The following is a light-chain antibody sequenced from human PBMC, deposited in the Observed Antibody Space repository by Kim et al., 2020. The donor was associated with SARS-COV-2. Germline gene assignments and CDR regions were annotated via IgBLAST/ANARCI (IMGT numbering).Light chain of an antibody. CDR3: QQLNSYRT. J-gene: IGKJ1*01. CDR2: AAS. V-gene: IGKV1-9*01. Sequence: IQLTQSPSSLPASVGDRVTITCRASQGISSYLAWYQQKPGKAPKLLIYAASTLESGVPSRFSGSGSWTDFTLTISSLQPEDFATYYCQQLNSYRTFGQGTKVDIK. CDR1: QGISSY.